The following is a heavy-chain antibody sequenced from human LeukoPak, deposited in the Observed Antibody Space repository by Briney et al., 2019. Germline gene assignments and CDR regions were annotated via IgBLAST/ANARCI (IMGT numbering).Heavy chain of an antibody. CDR2: INPNSGGT. CDR3: ARGPRYNWNDSVNWFDP. V-gene: IGHV1-2*02. D-gene: IGHD1-1*01. J-gene: IGHJ5*02. CDR1: GYTFTGYY. Sequence: ASVKVSYKASGYTFTGYYMHWVRQAPGQGLEWMGWINPNSGGTNYVQKFQGRVTMTRDTSISTAYMELSRLRSDDTAVYYCARGPRYNWNDSVNWFDPWGQGTLVTVSS.